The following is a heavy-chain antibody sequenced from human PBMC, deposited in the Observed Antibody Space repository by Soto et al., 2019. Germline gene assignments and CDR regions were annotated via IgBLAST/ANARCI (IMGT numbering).Heavy chain of an antibody. D-gene: IGHD6-13*01. J-gene: IGHJ4*01. CDR3: AKLGSSNPFFEY. V-gene: IGHV3-23*01. CDR1: GFTFSNHA. CDR2: MTGNGGIT. Sequence: PGGSLRLSCAASGFTFSNHAMSWVRQAPGKGLEWVSAMTGNGGITNYADSVRGRFTISRDNSKNRLYLQMDRLRAEDSAVYYCAKLGSSNPFFEYW.